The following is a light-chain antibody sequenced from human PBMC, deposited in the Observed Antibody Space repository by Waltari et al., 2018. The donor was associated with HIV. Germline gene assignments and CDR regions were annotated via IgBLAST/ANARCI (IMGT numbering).Light chain of an antibody. V-gene: IGKV3-20*01. J-gene: IGKJ2*01. CDR3: QQYGDSPLYI. CDR2: GAS. CDR1: QSVSGSQ. Sequence: RATQSVSGSQLAWYQQRPGQGPRLLIYGASKRATGIPDRFSGSGSGTDYTLTISGLEPEDFAVYYCQQYGDSPLYIFGQGTNLEI.